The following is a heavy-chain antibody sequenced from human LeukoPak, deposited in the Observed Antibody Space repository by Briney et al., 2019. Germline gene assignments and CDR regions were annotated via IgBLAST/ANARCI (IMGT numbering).Heavy chain of an antibody. CDR1: GGSISSSSYY. CDR2: IYYSGST. V-gene: IGHV4-39*07. Sequence: SETLSLTCTVSGGSISSSSYYWGWIRQPPGKGLEWIGSIYYSGSTYYNPSLKSRVTISVDTSKNQFSLKLSSVTAADTAVYYCARSHDYGEPLDYWGQGTLVTVSS. J-gene: IGHJ4*02. D-gene: IGHD4-17*01. CDR3: ARSHDYGEPLDY.